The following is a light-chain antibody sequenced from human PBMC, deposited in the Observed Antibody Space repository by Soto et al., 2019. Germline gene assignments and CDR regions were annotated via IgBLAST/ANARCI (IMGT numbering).Light chain of an antibody. CDR1: QTISSW. V-gene: IGKV1-5*03. Sequence: DIQMTQSPSTLSGSVGDRVTITCRASQTISSWLAWYQQKPGKAPKLLIYNASTLKSGVPSRFSGSGSGTELTLTISSLQPDYFATYYCQHYNSYSEAFGQGTKVELK. CDR3: QHYNSYSEA. CDR2: NAS. J-gene: IGKJ1*01.